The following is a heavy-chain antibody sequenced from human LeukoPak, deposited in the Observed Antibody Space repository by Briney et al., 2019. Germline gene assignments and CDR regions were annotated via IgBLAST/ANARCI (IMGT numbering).Heavy chain of an antibody. D-gene: IGHD3-10*01. CDR3: AREAVDYGSGSLDY. CDR1: GGSIGSYY. V-gene: IGHV4-4*07. CDR2: IHSSTSK. Sequence: SETLSLTCTVSGGSIGSYYWSWIRQPAGKGLEWIGRIHSSTSKNYNPSIKSQVTMSLDTSKNQFSLKVDSVTAADTAIYYCAREAVDYGSGSLDYWGQGILVAVSS. J-gene: IGHJ4*02.